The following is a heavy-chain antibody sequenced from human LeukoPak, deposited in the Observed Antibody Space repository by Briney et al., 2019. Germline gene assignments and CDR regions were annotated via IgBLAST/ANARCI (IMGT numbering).Heavy chain of an antibody. CDR3: ARGLGREQQLLRAFDY. CDR2: MNPNSGNT. Sequence: ASVKVSCKASGHTFTNYDINWVRQASGQGLEWMGWMNPNSGNTGSAQKFQGRVTMTSNTSISTAYMELSSLRSEDTAVYYCARGLGREQQLLRAFDYWGQGTPATVSS. CDR1: GHTFTNYD. J-gene: IGHJ4*02. V-gene: IGHV1-8*01. D-gene: IGHD6-13*01.